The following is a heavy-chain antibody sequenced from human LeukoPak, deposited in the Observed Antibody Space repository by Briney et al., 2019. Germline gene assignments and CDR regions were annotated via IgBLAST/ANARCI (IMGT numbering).Heavy chain of an antibody. D-gene: IGHD5-18*01. CDR3: ARLGYSYGAFDY. V-gene: IGHV4-34*01. CDR1: GGSFSGYY. CDR2: INHSGST. J-gene: IGHJ4*02. Sequence: PSETLSLTCAVYGGSFSGYYWSWIRQPPGKGLEWIGEINHSGSTQYNPSLKSRVTISLDTSKNQFSLKLSSVTAADTAVYYCARLGYSYGAFDYWGPGTLVTVSS.